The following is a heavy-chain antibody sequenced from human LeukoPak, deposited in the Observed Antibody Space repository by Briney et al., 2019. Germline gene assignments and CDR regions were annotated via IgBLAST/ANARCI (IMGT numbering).Heavy chain of an antibody. CDR1: GFTFSSYS. J-gene: IGHJ4*02. CDR3: ARAGRGLRYFDWLTYDY. Sequence: GGSLRLSCAASGFTFSSYSMNWVRQAPGKGLEWVSHINSDGSSTTYADSVKGRFTISRDNAKNTLYLQMNSLRAEDTAVYYCARAGRGLRYFDWLTYDYWGQGTLVTVSS. V-gene: IGHV3-74*01. CDR2: INSDGSST. D-gene: IGHD3-9*01.